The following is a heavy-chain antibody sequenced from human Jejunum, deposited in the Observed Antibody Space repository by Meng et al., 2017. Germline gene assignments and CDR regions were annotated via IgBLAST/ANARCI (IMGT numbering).Heavy chain of an antibody. J-gene: IGHJ5*02. D-gene: IGHD2-15*01. V-gene: IGHV4-4*02. CDR1: GGFTNTKDW. CDR2: IYHTGST. CDR3: ARVRDCSTVSCESGIDP. Sequence: QVRLQEPGPGLVKPSGTLSLTCAVAGGFTNTKDWWGWIRQPPGKGLEWIGKIYHTGSTNYNPSLKSRVTITVDKSKNQLSLRLNSVTAADTALYYCARVRDCSTVSCESGIDPWGQGTLVTVSS.